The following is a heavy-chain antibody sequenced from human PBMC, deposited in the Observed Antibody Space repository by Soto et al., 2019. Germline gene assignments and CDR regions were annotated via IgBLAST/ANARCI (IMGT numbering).Heavy chain of an antibody. V-gene: IGHV4-34*01. CDR3: ARGGGGVVVVAATRLSWFDP. J-gene: IGHJ5*02. CDR2: INHSGST. Sequence: QVQLQQWGAGLLKPSETLSLTCAVYGGSFSGYYWSWIRQPPGKGLEWIGEINHSGSTNYNPSLKSRVTISVDTSKNQFALKLSSVTAAETAVYYCARGGGGVVVVAATRLSWFDPWGQGTLVTVSS. CDR1: GGSFSGYY. D-gene: IGHD2-15*01.